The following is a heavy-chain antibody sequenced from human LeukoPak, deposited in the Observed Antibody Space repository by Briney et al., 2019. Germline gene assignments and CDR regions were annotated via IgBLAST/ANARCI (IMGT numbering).Heavy chain of an antibody. CDR2: IYTSGST. Sequence: PSETLSLTCTVSGGSISSYYWSWIRQPAGKGLEWIGRIYTSGSTNYNPSPKSRVTMSVDTSKNQFSLKLSSVTAADTAVYYCARDANYYGSGSYSDWFDPWGQGTLVTISS. V-gene: IGHV4-4*07. J-gene: IGHJ5*02. CDR1: GGSISSYY. CDR3: ARDANYYGSGSYSDWFDP. D-gene: IGHD3-10*01.